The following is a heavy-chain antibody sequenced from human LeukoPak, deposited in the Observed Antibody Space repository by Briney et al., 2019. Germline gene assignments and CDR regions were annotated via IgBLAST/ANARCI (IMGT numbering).Heavy chain of an antibody. CDR3: ARTLPWDIVVVVAATGGSYGMDV. CDR1: GYTFTSYD. D-gene: IGHD2-15*01. V-gene: IGHV1-8*01. CDR2: MNPNSGNT. J-gene: IGHJ6*02. Sequence: ASVTVSCTASGYTFTSYDIHWVRQATGQGLEWMGWMNPNSGNTGYAQKFQGRVTMTRNTSISTAYMELSSLRSEDTAVYYCARTLPWDIVVVVAATGGSYGMDVWGQGTTVTVSS.